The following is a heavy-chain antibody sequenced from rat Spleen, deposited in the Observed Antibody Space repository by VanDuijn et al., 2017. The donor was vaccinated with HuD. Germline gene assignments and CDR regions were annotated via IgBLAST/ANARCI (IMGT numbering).Heavy chain of an antibody. Sequence: EVQMVESGGGLVQPGRSLKLSCAASGFTFSDYGMAWVRQAPTKGLEWVSSINPDGGTTYYPDSVKGRFTISRDNAENTVYLQMNSLRSEDTATYYCAREGNFAYYFDYWGQGVMVTVSS. V-gene: IGHV5-29*01. CDR2: INPDGGTT. CDR1: GFTFSDYG. D-gene: IGHD1-10*01. CDR3: AREGNFAYYFDY. J-gene: IGHJ2*01.